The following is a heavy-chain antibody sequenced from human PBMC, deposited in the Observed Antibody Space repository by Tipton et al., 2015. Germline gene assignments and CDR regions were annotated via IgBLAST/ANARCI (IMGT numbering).Heavy chain of an antibody. D-gene: IGHD3-22*01. V-gene: IGHV4-61*01. CDR2: IYHSGNT. CDR1: GASLSGGTYY. J-gene: IGHJ5*02. CDR3: ARCADYYDSSGFWYNWFDT. Sequence: TLSLTCTVSGASLSGGTYYWRWIRQPPGKALEWIGHIYHSGNTYYNPSLGSRVTISVDTSKNQFSLKLRSVTAADTAFYYWARCADYYDSSGFWYNWFDTRGQGTLVTVSS.